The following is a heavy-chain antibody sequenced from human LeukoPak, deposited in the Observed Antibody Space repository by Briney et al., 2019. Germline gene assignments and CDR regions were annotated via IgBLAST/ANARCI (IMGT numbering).Heavy chain of an antibody. CDR2: INHSGST. J-gene: IGHJ6*02. CDR3: ASRRLLGYCSSTSCQTRYYYYYGMDV. D-gene: IGHD2-2*01. Sequence: SETLSLTCTVSGGSVSSGSYYWSWIRQPPGKGLEWIGEINHSGSTNYNPSLKSRVTISVDTSKNQFSLKLSSVTAADTAVYYCASRRLLGYCSSTSCQTRYYYYYGMDVWGQGTTVTVSS. V-gene: IGHV4-39*07. CDR1: GGSVSSGSYY.